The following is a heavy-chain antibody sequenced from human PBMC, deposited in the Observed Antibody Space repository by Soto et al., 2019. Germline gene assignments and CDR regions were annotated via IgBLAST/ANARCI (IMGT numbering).Heavy chain of an antibody. CDR3: ARVTANLPWYFDY. CDR2: VNGDGSST. J-gene: IGHJ4*02. Sequence: EVQLVESGGGLVQPGGSLRLSCAASGYTFSSYWMHWVRQAPGKGLVWVSRVNGDGSSTSYADPVKGRFTISRDNAKNTVHLQMDSLRAEDTALYYCARVTANLPWYFDYWGQGTLVTVSS. V-gene: IGHV3-74*01. CDR1: GYTFSSYW.